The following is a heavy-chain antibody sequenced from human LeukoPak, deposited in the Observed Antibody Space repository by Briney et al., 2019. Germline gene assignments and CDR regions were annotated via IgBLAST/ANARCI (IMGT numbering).Heavy chain of an antibody. J-gene: IGHJ4*02. Sequence: GRSLRLSCAASGFTFDDYAMHWVRQAPGKGLEWVSGISRNSGSIGYADSVKGRFTISRDNAKNSLYLQMNSLRAEDTALYYCAKDIRRTKQPRGPFDYWGQGTLVTVSS. CDR2: ISRNSGSI. CDR3: AKDIRRTKQPRGPFDY. V-gene: IGHV3-9*01. CDR1: GFTFDDYA. D-gene: IGHD6-13*01.